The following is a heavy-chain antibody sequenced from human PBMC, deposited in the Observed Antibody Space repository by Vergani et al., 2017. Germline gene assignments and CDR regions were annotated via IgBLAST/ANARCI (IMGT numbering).Heavy chain of an antibody. CDR3: ARESSRPSSAPVAGSASFFDY. CDR1: GFTFSTYG. J-gene: IGHJ4*02. CDR2: IWYDGSNK. V-gene: IGHV3-33*01. Sequence: QVQLVESGGGVVQPGRSLRLSCAASGFTFSTYGLHWVRQAPGKGLEWVAVIWYDGSNKYYADSVKGRFTVSRDNSKNTLYLQMNGLRAEDTAVYYCARESSRPSSAPVAGSASFFDYWGQGTLVTVSS. D-gene: IGHD6-19*01.